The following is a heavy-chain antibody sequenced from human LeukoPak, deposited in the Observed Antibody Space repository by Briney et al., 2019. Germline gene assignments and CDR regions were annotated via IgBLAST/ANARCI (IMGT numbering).Heavy chain of an antibody. J-gene: IGHJ6*03. Sequence: ASVKVSCKASGCTFTGYYMHWVRQAPGQGLEWMGWINPNSGGTNYAQKFQGRVTMTRDTSISTAYMELSRLRSDDTAVYYCARMVEEYGGGSLFMDVWGKGPTVTVSS. CDR1: GCTFTGYY. CDR2: INPNSGGT. CDR3: ARMVEEYGGGSLFMDV. D-gene: IGHD2-15*01. V-gene: IGHV1-2*02.